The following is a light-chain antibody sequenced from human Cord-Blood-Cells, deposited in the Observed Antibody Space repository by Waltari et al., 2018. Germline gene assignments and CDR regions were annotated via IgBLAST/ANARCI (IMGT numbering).Light chain of an antibody. V-gene: IGKV1-39*01. CDR1: QSISSY. Sequence: DIQMTQSPSSLSASVGDRVTITCRASQSISSYLNWYQQKPGKAPKLLIYAASSLQSGVPSRFSSSGAGTDITLTISSLQPEDFATYYCQQSYSTLTFGGGTKVEIK. CDR2: AAS. CDR3: QQSYSTLT. J-gene: IGKJ4*01.